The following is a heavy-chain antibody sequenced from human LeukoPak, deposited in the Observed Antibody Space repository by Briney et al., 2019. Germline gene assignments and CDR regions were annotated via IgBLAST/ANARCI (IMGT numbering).Heavy chain of an antibody. CDR2: FDPEDGET. CDR1: GYTLTELS. Sequence: GASVKVSCKVSGYTLTELSMHWVRQAPGKGLEWMGGFDPEDGETIYAQKFQGRVTMTEDTSTDTAYMELSSLRSEDTAVYYCATRNWELLRYAFDIWGQGTIVTVSS. V-gene: IGHV1-24*01. D-gene: IGHD1-26*01. CDR3: ATRNWELLRYAFDI. J-gene: IGHJ3*02.